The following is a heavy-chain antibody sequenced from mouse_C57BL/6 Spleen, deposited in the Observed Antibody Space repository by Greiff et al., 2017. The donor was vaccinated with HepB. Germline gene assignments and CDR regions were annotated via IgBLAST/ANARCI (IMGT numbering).Heavy chain of an antibody. V-gene: IGHV1-76*01. CDR1: GYTFTDYY. J-gene: IGHJ3*01. Sequence: VKLMESGAELVRPGASVKLSCKASGYTFTDYYINWVKQRPGQGLEWIARIYPGSGNTYYNEKFKGKATLTAEKSSSTAYMQLSSLTSEDSAVYFCARGALHYYGSSPAWFAYWGQGTLVTVSA. D-gene: IGHD1-1*01. CDR2: IYPGSGNT. CDR3: ARGALHYYGSSPAWFAY.